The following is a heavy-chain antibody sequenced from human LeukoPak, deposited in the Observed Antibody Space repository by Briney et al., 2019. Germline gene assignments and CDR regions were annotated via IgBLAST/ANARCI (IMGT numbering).Heavy chain of an antibody. Sequence: PSETLSLTCTVSGGSISSSNYYWGWIRQPPGKGLEWIGSIYYSGNTYYNPSLKSRVTISVDTSKNQFSLRLISVTAADTAVYYCARHPVLRYLGTWGQGTLVTVSS. CDR3: ARHPVLRYLGT. J-gene: IGHJ4*02. D-gene: IGHD3-9*01. CDR1: GGSISSSNYY. V-gene: IGHV4-39*01. CDR2: IYYSGNT.